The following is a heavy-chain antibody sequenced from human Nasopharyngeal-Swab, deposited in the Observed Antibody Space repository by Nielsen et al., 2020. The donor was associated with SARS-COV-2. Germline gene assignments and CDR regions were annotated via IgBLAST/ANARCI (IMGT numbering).Heavy chain of an antibody. Sequence: ASVQVSCKASGYTFTGYYMHWVRQAPAQGLEWMGRINPNSGGTNYAQKFQGRVTMTRDTSISTAYMELSRLRSDDTAVYYCAREGYSYGTDAFDIWGQGTMVTVSS. J-gene: IGHJ3*02. CDR1: GYTFTGYY. CDR3: AREGYSYGTDAFDI. D-gene: IGHD5-18*01. V-gene: IGHV1-2*06. CDR2: INPNSGGT.